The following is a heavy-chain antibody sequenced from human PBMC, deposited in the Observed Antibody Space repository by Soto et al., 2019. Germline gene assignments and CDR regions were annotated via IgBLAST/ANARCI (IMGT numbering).Heavy chain of an antibody. D-gene: IGHD3-22*01. CDR3: AKDYYDSSGYYY. CDR1: GFIFSRYS. Sequence: GGSLRLSCAVSGFIFSRYSMNWVRQAPGKGLELVSSIGTSGSYIYDTDSVKGRFTISRDNSKNTLYLQMNSLRAEDTAVYYCAKDYYDSSGYYY. V-gene: IGHV3-21*04. J-gene: IGHJ6*01. CDR2: IGTSGSYI.